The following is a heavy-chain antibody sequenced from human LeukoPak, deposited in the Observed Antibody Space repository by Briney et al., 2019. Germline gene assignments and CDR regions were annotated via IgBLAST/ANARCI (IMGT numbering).Heavy chain of an antibody. CDR3: ARSPSPYSSGWYFDY. V-gene: IGHV6-1*01. CDR1: GDSVPINSAA. D-gene: IGHD6-19*01. J-gene: IGHJ4*02. Sequence: SQTLSLTCAISGDSVPINSAAWNWIRQSPSRGLEWLGRTYQRSKWYNDYAVSVKSRITINPDISKNQFSLQLNSVTPGDTAVYYCARSPSPYSSGWYFDYWGQGTLVTVSS. CDR2: TYQRSKWYN.